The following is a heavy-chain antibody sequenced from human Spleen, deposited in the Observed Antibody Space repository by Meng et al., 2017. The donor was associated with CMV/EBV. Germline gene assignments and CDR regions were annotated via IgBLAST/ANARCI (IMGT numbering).Heavy chain of an antibody. Sequence: YTFTDYYRHWVRQAPGQGLEWMGWINPNSGGTNYAQKFQGRVTMTRDTSITTAYMQLSRLRSDDTAVDYCARDPSHCSSTSCYGWFDPWGQGTLVTVSS. J-gene: IGHJ5*02. V-gene: IGHV1-2*02. CDR1: YTFTDYY. CDR2: INPNSGGT. D-gene: IGHD2-2*01. CDR3: ARDPSHCSSTSCYGWFDP.